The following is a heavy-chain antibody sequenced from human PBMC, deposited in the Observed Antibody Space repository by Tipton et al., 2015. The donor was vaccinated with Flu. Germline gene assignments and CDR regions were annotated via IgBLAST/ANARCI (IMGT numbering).Heavy chain of an antibody. CDR2: IYHTGRT. CDR3: ARDQGRVGNMVVDFLEY. Sequence: TLSLTCTVSGDSIRTSYWSWIRQSPGRGLEWMGYIYHTGRTNYNPSLKSRVTVSADTSKNQLSLELRSVTAADTAMYYCARDQGRVGNMVVDFLEYWGQGIPVTVSS. D-gene: IGHD2-21*01. CDR1: GDSIRTSY. V-gene: IGHV4-4*08. J-gene: IGHJ4*02.